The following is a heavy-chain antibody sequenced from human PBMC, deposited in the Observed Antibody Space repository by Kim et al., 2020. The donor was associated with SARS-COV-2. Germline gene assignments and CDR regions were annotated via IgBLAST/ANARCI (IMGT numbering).Heavy chain of an antibody. CDR2: GSRT. CDR3: ARKGNAFDI. Sequence: GSRTTNADSVKGRFTISRDNAKNTRYLQMNSLRAEDTAVYYCARKGNAFDIWGQGTMVTVSS. J-gene: IGHJ3*02. V-gene: IGHV3-74*03.